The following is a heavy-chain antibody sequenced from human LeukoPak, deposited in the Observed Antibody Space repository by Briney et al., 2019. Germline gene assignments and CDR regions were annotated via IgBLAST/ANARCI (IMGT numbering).Heavy chain of an antibody. CDR1: GFTFSSYA. V-gene: IGHV3-23*01. J-gene: IGHJ4*02. D-gene: IGHD6-6*01. CDR2: ISGSGGST. Sequence: PGGSLRLSCAASGFTFSSYAMSWVRQAPGKGLEWVSAISGSGGSTYYADSVKGRFTISRDNSKNSLYLQMNSLRTEDTALYYCAKDMLRSSSSYFDYWGQGTLVTVSS. CDR3: AKDMLRSSSSYFDY.